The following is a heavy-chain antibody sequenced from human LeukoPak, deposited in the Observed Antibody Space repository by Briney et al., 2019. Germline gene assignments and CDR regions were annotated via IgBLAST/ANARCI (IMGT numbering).Heavy chain of an antibody. Sequence: PGGSLRLSCAASGFTFSSYGMHWVRQAPGKGLEWVAVISYDGSNKYYADSVKGRFTISRDNSKNTLYLQMNSLRAEDTAVYYCAKDFWATVTTLYYYYGMDVWGQGTTVTVSS. CDR2: ISYDGSNK. D-gene: IGHD4-11*01. V-gene: IGHV3-30*18. CDR3: AKDFWATVTTLYYYYGMDV. CDR1: GFTFSSYG. J-gene: IGHJ6*02.